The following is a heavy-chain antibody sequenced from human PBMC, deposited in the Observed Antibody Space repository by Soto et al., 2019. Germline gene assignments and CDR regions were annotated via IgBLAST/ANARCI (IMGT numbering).Heavy chain of an antibody. CDR2: ISPDGSTT. D-gene: IGHD4-17*01. V-gene: IGHV3-74*01. CDR1: GFTVSTYW. J-gene: IGHJ2*01. CDR3: ARGRDPNGDYGRYFDL. Sequence: EVQLVESGGGLVQPGGSLRLSCAASGFTVSTYWMHWVRQDPGKGLMWVSRISPDGSTTTYADAVRGRFTISRDTAENPLYLQMNSVRVEDTAVYYCARGRDPNGDYGRYFDLWGRGTLVTVSS.